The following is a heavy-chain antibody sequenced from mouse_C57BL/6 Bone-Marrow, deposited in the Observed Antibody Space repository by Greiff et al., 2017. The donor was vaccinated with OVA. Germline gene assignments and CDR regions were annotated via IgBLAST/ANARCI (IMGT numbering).Heavy chain of an antibody. CDR2: ILPGSGST. D-gene: IGHD1-1*01. J-gene: IGHJ2*01. V-gene: IGHV1-9*01. Sequence: VNVVESGAELMKPGASVKLSCKATGYTFTGYWIEWVKQRPGHGLEWIGEILPGSGSTNYNEKFKGKATFTADTSSNTAYMQLSSLTTEDSAIYYCASSRATVVATDFDYWGQGTTLTVSS. CDR3: ASSRATVVATDFDY. CDR1: GYTFTGYW.